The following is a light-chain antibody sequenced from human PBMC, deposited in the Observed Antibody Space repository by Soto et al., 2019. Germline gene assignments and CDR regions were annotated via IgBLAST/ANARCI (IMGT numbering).Light chain of an antibody. CDR3: QQYNSYSWT. CDR2: DAS. CDR1: QSISSW. Sequence: DIQMTQSPSTLSGSVGERVTITCRASQSISSWLAWYQQKPGKAPKFLIYDASSLESGVPSRFSGSGSGTEFTLTISSLQPDDFATYYCQQYNSYSWTFGQGTKVDIK. J-gene: IGKJ1*01. V-gene: IGKV1-5*01.